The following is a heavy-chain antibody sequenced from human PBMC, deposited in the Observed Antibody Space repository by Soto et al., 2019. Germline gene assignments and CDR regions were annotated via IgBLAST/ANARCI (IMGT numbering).Heavy chain of an antibody. D-gene: IGHD5-12*01. Sequence: PGGSLRLSCAASGFTFDDYTMHWVRQAPGKGLEWVSLISWDGGSTYYADSVKGRFTISRDNSKNSLYLQMNSLRTEDTALYYCAKDIYSGYDYLRADYYCYYGMDVWGQGTTVTVSS. CDR3: AKDIYSGYDYLRADYYCYYGMDV. CDR2: ISWDGGST. CDR1: GFTFDDYT. V-gene: IGHV3-43*01. J-gene: IGHJ6*02.